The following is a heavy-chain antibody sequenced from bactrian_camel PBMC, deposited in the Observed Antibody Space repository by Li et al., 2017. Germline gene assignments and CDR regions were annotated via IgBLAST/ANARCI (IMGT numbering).Heavy chain of an antibody. V-gene: IGHV3-2*01. CDR1: GFTFSSSY. J-gene: IGHJ4*01. CDR2: IYSGGSNT. Sequence: VQLVESGGGLVKPGGSLRLSCAASGFTFSSSYMSWVRQAPGKGLEWVSSIYSGGSNTRYTDSVKGRFTISKDNAKRSLYLQMNSLKPEDTATYYCAAGLYRGAYKYWGPGTQVTVS. D-gene: IGHD2*01. CDR3: AAGLYRGAYKY.